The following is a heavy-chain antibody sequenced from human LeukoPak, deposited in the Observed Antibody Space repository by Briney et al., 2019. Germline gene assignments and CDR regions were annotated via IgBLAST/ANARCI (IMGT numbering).Heavy chain of an antibody. CDR2: INHSGST. D-gene: IGHD3-9*01. J-gene: IGHJ4*02. CDR3: ARRQRSSNYDILTGYLDRIYYFDY. V-gene: IGHV4-34*01. Sequence: PGGSLRLSCAASGFTFSSYSMNWVRQPPGKGLEWIGEINHSGSTNYNPSLKSRVTISVDTSKNQFSLKLSSVTAADTAVYYCARRQRSSNYDILTGYLDRIYYFDYWGQGTLVTVSS. CDR1: GFTFSSYS.